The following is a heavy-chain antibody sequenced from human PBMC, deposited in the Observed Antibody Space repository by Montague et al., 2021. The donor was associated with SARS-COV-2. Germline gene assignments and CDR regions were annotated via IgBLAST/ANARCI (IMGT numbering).Heavy chain of an antibody. J-gene: IGHJ6*02. CDR3: ARLGRQQLVRLSGMDV. D-gene: IGHD6-13*01. Sequence: SETLSLTCTVSGGSISSSSYYWGWIRQPPGKGLEWIGSIYYRGSTYYXPSLKSRVTISVDTSKNQFSLKLSSVTAADTAVYYCARLGRQQLVRLSGMDVWGQGTTVTVSS. CDR1: GGSISSSSYY. V-gene: IGHV4-39*07. CDR2: IYYRGST.